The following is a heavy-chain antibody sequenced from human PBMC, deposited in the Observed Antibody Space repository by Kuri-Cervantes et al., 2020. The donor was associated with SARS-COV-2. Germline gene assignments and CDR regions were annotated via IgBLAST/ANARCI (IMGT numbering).Heavy chain of an antibody. CDR1: GGTFSSYA. CDR2: IIPILGIA. D-gene: IGHD3-22*01. J-gene: IGHJ5*02. Sequence: SVKVSCKASGGTFSSYAISWVRQAPGQGLEWMGRIIPILGIANYAQKFQGRVTMTRDTSISTAYMELSRLRSDDTAVYYCARFRITMRGFDPWGQGTLVTVSS. V-gene: IGHV1-69*04. CDR3: ARFRITMRGFDP.